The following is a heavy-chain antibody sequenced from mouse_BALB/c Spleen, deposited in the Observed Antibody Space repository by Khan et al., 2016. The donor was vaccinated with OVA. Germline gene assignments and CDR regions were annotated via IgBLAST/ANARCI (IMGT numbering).Heavy chain of an antibody. D-gene: IGHD2-10*01. Sequence: VQLKESGPGLVAPSQSLSITCTVSGFSLTGYGVNWVRQPPGKGLEWLGMIWGDGSTDYNSALKSRLSISKDNSKSQVFLKMNSLQTDDTAGYYCARAYYGNYREAMDYWGQGTSVTVSS. CDR2: IWGDGST. J-gene: IGHJ4*01. CDR3: ARAYYGNYREAMDY. V-gene: IGHV2-6-7*01. CDR1: GFSLTGYG.